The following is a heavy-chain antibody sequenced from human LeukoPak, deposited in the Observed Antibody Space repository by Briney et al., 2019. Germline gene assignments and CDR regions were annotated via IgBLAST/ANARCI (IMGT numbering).Heavy chain of an antibody. CDR1: GPTLSDAY. J-gene: IGHJ3*01. CDR3: TTGFSPGGYSSGPNDAFDV. CDR2: IKSTSAGGTT. Sequence: GGSLRLSCAASGPTLSDAYINWVRQAPGKGPEWVGRIKSTSAGGTTDYAAPVKGRFTISRDESKHTLYLQMNSLKTEDTAVYYCTTGFSPGGYSSGPNDAFDVWGQGTMVTVSS. D-gene: IGHD3-22*01. V-gene: IGHV3-15*07.